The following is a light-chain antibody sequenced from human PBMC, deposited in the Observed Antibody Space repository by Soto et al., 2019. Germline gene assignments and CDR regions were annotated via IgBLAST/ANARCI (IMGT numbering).Light chain of an antibody. Sequence: IVLTQSPGTLSLSPGERATLSCRASQSVYSNYLAWYQQKPGQAPRLLIYDISARATGIPTRFSGSGSGTEFTLTISSLQSEDFAVYYCQQYNDWPLTFGGGTKVEIK. J-gene: IGKJ4*01. CDR1: QSVYSNY. CDR3: QQYNDWPLT. V-gene: IGKV3D-15*01. CDR2: DIS.